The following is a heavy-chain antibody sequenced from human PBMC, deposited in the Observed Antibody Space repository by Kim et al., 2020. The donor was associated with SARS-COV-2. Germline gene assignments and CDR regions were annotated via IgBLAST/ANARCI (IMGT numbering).Heavy chain of an antibody. CDR3: ARGGNWFDP. V-gene: IGHV4-4*07. Sequence: STNDNPSLTGRVTRSVDTATNQFSLELSSVTAADTAVYYCARGGNWFDPWGQGTLVTVSS. J-gene: IGHJ5*02. CDR2: ST.